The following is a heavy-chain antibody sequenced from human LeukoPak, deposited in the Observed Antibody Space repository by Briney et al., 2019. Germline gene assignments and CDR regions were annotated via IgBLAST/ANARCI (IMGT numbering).Heavy chain of an antibody. J-gene: IGHJ4*02. CDR2: ISGSGGST. CDR3: ANDGRHYGEDLEGYYFDY. V-gene: IGHV3-23*01. D-gene: IGHD4-17*01. Sequence: GGSLRLSCAASGFTFSSYAMIWVHQAPGKGLEWVSAISGSGGSTYYADSVNGRFTISRDNTKNKLYMQMNSLRAADTAVYYCANDGRHYGEDLEGYYFDYWGQGNLVTVSS. CDR1: GFTFSSYA.